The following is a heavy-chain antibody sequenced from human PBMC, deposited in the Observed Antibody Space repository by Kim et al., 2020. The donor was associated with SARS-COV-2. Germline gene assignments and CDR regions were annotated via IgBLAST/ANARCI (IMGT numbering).Heavy chain of an antibody. V-gene: IGHV4-39*01. D-gene: IGHD6-13*01. J-gene: IGHJ4*02. CDR1: GGSIRSSSYY. CDR3: ARHSTEQQLVPVDY. Sequence: SETLSLTCTVSGGSIRSSSYYWGWIRQPPGKGLEWIGSIYYSGSTYYNPSLKSRVTISVDTSKNQFSLKLSSVTAADTAVYYCARHSTEQQLVPVDYWGQGTLVTVSS. CDR2: IYYSGST.